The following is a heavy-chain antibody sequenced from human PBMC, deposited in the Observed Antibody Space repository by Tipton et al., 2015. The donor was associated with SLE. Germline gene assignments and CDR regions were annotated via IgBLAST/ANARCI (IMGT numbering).Heavy chain of an antibody. V-gene: IGHV4-59*01. CDR3: ARDQMGLGI. CDR2: IYYFGST. CDR1: GGSINSYY. J-gene: IGHJ3*02. Sequence: TLSLTCTVSGGSINSYYWSWIRQPPGKGLEGIGYIYYFGSTNYNPSLKSRVTISVDTSKNQFSLRLSSVTPADTAVYYCARDQMGLGIWGQGTMVTVSS. D-gene: IGHD5-24*01.